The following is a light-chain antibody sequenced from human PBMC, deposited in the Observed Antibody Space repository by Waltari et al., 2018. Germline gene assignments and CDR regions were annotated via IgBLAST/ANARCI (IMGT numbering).Light chain of an antibody. CDR1: ALPKKY. CDR2: EAT. Sequence: SYELTQPPSVSVSPGQTARITCSGDALPKKYAYWYQQKSGQAPVLVISEATKRPSGIPEVVSGSSSVTMSTLTISGAQVEDESDYYCYSTDSSGHHEVFGTGTKVTVL. CDR3: YSTDSSGHHEV. J-gene: IGLJ1*01. V-gene: IGLV3-10*01.